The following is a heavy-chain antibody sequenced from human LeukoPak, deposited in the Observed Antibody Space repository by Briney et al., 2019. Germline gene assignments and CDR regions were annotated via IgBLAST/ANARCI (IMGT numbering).Heavy chain of an antibody. CDR1: GYTLTGYY. Sequence: ASVKVSCKASGYTLTGYYMHWVRQAPGQGLEWMGWMNPNSGNTGYAQKFQGRVTMTRNTSISTAYMELSSLRSEDTAVYYCAREEGCSSTSSSKFDYWGQGTLVTVSS. CDR3: AREEGCSSTSSSKFDY. CDR2: MNPNSGNT. D-gene: IGHD2-2*01. V-gene: IGHV1-8*02. J-gene: IGHJ4*02.